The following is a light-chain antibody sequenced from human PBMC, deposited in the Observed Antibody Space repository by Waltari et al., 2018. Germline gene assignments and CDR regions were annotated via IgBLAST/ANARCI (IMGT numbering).Light chain of an antibody. CDR3: GSYTTSNTHV. J-gene: IGLJ1*01. CDR2: DVC. Sequence: QSALTQSASVSGSPGQSITIPCTGTHTDVGASNYVSWYQQHPGKVPTVVIFDVCSRPSGVSHRFSGSKSGNTAPLAIAGLETEDEADYYCGSYTTSNTHVFGTGTRVSVL. V-gene: IGLV2-14*01. CDR1: HTDVGASNY.